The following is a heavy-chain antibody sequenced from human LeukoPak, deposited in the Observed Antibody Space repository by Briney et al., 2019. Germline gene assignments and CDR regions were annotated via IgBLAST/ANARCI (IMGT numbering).Heavy chain of an antibody. CDR3: AREYGFGSGSYYP. CDR1: GITVSNNY. CDR2: IKSDGSST. Sequence: GGSLRLSCAASGITVSNNYMSWVRQAPGKGLVWVARIKSDGSSTSYADSAKGRFIISRDNAKNTPYLQMNSLRAEDTAVYYCAREYGFGSGSYYPWGQGTLVIVSS. J-gene: IGHJ5*02. V-gene: IGHV3-74*01. D-gene: IGHD3-10*01.